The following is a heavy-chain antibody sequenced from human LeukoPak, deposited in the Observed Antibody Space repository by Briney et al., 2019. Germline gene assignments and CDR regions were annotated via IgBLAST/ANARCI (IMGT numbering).Heavy chain of an antibody. D-gene: IGHD1-14*01. CDR1: GFSLSDYY. Sequence: GGSLRLSCAASGFSLSDYYMSWIRQAPGKGLEWVSYISTSGSTIYYADSVKGRFTISRDNAKNSLYLQMNSLRAEDTAVYYCARRAGIYSHPYDYWGQGTLVTVSS. CDR2: ISTSGSTI. CDR3: ARRAGIYSHPYDY. V-gene: IGHV3-11*04. J-gene: IGHJ4*02.